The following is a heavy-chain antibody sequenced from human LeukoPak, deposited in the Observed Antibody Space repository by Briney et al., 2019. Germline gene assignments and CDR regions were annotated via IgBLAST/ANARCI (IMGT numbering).Heavy chain of an antibody. V-gene: IGHV1-2*06. CDR3: ARFFAQKNSSSSWGYYFDY. D-gene: IGHD6-6*01. Sequence: ASVKVSCMASGYTYTGYYMHWVRQAPGQGLEWMGRINPNSGGTNYAQKFQGRVTMTRDTSISTAYMELSRLRSDDTAVYYCARFFAQKNSSSSWGYYFDYWGQGTLVTVSS. CDR2: INPNSGGT. CDR1: GYTYTGYY. J-gene: IGHJ4*02.